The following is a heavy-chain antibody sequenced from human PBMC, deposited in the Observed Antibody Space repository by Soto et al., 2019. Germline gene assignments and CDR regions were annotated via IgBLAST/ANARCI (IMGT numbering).Heavy chain of an antibody. CDR1: GFTFSRYA. J-gene: IGHJ4*02. Sequence: DVHLLESGGGLVQPGGSLRLSCEVSGFTFSRYAMSWVRQAPGKGLEWVSGIGGTGVSTYYAESVKGRFTISRDNSKNLLYLQMDSLRAEDTALYFCAKDSSSTTRYWRGGSDYWGQGTLVTVSS. V-gene: IGHV3-23*01. CDR2: IGGTGVST. CDR3: AKDSSSTTRYWRGGSDY. D-gene: IGHD2-2*01.